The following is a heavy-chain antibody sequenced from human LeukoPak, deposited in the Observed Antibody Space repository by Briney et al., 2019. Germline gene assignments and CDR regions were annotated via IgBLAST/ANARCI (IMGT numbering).Heavy chain of an antibody. CDR3: AHIPPHNIVVVPAAINWFDP. D-gene: IGHD2-2*02. CDR2: IYWNDDK. J-gene: IGHJ5*02. Sequence: SGPTLVKPTQTLTLTCTFSGFSLSTSGVGVGWIRQPPGKALEWLALIYWNDDKRYSPSLESRLTITKDTSKNQVVLTMTNMDPVDTATYYCAHIPPHNIVVVPAAINWFDPWGQGTLVTVSS. CDR1: GFSLSTSGVG. V-gene: IGHV2-5*01.